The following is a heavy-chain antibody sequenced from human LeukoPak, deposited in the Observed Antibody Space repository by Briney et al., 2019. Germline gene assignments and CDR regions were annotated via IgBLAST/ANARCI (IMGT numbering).Heavy chain of an antibody. V-gene: IGHV3-15*01. J-gene: IGHJ4*02. Sequence: KPGGSLRLSCAASGFTFTNAWMSWVRQAPGKGLEWVGRIKSKTDGGTTDYAAPVKGRFTISRDDSKNTLYLQMNSLKTEDTAVYYCTTAGWELYYFDYWGQGTLVTVSS. CDR2: IKSKTDGGTT. CDR1: GFTFTNAW. D-gene: IGHD1-26*01. CDR3: TTAGWELYYFDY.